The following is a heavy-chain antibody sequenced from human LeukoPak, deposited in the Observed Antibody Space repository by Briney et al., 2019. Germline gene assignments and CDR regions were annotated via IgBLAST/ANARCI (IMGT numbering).Heavy chain of an antibody. J-gene: IGHJ4*02. CDR1: GFTFSTFA. CDR2: IIGGAGGT. D-gene: IGHD2-2*01. V-gene: IGHV3-23*01. Sequence: GGSLRLSCAASGFTFSTFAMIWVRQAPGKGLEWVSGIIGGAGGTYYADSVKGRFTISRDNSKNTLYLQMNSLRAEDTAVYYCTHGSMYQLDYWGQGTLVTVSS. CDR3: THGSMYQLDY.